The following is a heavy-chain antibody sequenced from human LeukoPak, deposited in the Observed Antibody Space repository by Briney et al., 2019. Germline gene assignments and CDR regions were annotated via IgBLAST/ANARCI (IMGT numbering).Heavy chain of an antibody. CDR2: IGTAGDT. CDR1: GFTFSSYD. D-gene: IGHD3-10*01. CDR3: ARDLRRYYGSGSNPDY. J-gene: IGHJ4*02. V-gene: IGHV3-13*04. Sequence: GGSLRLSCAACGFTFSSYDMHWVRQATGKGLEWVSAIGTAGDTYYPGSVKGRFTISRDNSKNTLYLQMNSLRAEDTAVYYCARDLRRYYGSGSNPDYWGQGTLVTVSS.